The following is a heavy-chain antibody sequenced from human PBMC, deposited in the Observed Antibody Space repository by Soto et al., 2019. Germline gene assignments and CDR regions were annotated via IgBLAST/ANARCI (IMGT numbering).Heavy chain of an antibody. CDR2: IYDSGNT. CDR3: ASGLSGDKVDQ. D-gene: IGHD2-21*01. J-gene: IGHJ4*02. CDR1: GGSISDGAYY. V-gene: IGHV4-30-4*01. Sequence: QVQLQESGPGLVKPSQTLSLTCTVSGGSISDGAYYWSWIRQPPGKGLEWIGHIYDSGNTYNNPSLKSRLTISVDTYKNHFSLNLNSVTAADTAVYYCASGLSGDKVDQWGQGTLVTVSS.